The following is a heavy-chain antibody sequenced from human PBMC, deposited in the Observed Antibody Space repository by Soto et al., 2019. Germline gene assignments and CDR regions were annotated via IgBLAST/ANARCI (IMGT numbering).Heavy chain of an antibody. CDR3: AREYYYGSGILDY. CDR1: GGTFSSYA. CDR2: IIPIFGTA. Sequence: GASVKVSCKASGGTFSSYAISWVRQAPGQGLEWMGGIIPIFGTANYAQKFQGRVTITADESTSTAYMELSSLRSEDTAVYYCAREYYYGSGILDYWGQGTLVTVSS. J-gene: IGHJ4*02. V-gene: IGHV1-69*13. D-gene: IGHD3-10*01.